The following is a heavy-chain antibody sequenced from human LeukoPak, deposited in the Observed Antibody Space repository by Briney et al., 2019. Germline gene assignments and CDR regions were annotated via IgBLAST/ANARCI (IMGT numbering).Heavy chain of an antibody. Sequence: SETLSLTCTVSGGSISSYYWSWIRQPPGKGLEWIGRIYTSGSTNYNPSLKSRVTISVDTSKNQFSLKLSSVTAADTAVYYCARGVRRFLEWYTVYYFDYWGQGTLVTVSS. CDR3: ARGVRRFLEWYTVYYFDY. J-gene: IGHJ4*02. V-gene: IGHV4-4*08. CDR2: IYTSGST. CDR1: GGSISSYY. D-gene: IGHD3-3*01.